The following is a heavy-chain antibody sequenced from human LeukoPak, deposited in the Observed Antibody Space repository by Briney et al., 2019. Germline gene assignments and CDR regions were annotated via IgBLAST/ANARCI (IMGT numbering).Heavy chain of an antibody. D-gene: IGHD3-22*01. V-gene: IGHV6-1*01. CDR1: GDSVSSTSAG. CDR3: ARDDGYYDKKGGDAFDI. CDR2: IYYRSKWYN. Sequence: SQTLSLTCDISGDSVSSTSAGWSWLRQSPSRGLEWLGRIYYRSKWYNDYAVSVGSRVSINPDTSKNQFSLQLNSVTPEDTAVYYCARDDGYYDKKGGDAFDIWGQGTLVTVSS. J-gene: IGHJ3*02.